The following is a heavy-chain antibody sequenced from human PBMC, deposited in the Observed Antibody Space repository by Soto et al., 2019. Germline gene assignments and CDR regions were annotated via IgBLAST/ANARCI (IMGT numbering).Heavy chain of an antibody. Sequence: QITLKESGPTLVKPTQTLTLTCTFSGFSLSTSGVGVGWIRQPPGRALEWLALIYWDDDKRYSPSLKSRLTPPKDTSKTQVLLPQSNMDPVDTATYYRRHTRLLRGDYYYAMDVWGQGTTVTVSS. CDR1: GFSLSTSGVG. CDR3: RHTRLLRGDYYYAMDV. J-gene: IGHJ6*02. D-gene: IGHD2-15*01. CDR2: IYWDDDK. V-gene: IGHV2-5*02.